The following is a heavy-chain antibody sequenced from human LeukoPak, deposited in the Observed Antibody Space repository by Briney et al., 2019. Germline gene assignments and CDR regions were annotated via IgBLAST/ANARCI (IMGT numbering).Heavy chain of an antibody. CDR2: IYYSGST. V-gene: IGHV4-59*01. Sequence: PSETLSPTCTVSGGSISSYYWSWIRQPPGKGLEWIGYIYYSGSTNYNPSLKSRVTISVDTSKNQFSLKLSSVTAADTAVYYCVGGWGGSYFDYWGQGTLVTVSS. D-gene: IGHD3-10*01. CDR3: VGGWGGSYFDY. CDR1: GGSISSYY. J-gene: IGHJ4*02.